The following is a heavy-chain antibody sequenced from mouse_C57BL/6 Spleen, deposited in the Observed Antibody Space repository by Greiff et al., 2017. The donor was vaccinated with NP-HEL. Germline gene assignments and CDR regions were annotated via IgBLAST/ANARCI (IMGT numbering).Heavy chain of an antibody. CDR2: IYPGDGDT. CDR3: ARWRGNYAMDY. CDR1: GYAFSSSW. Sequence: VQLQQSGPELVKPGASVKISCKASGYAFSSSWMNWVKQRPGKGLEWIGRIYPGDGDTNYNGKFKGKATLTADKSSSTAYMQLSSLTSEDSAVYFCARWRGNYAMDYWGQGTSVTVSS. V-gene: IGHV1-82*01. J-gene: IGHJ4*01.